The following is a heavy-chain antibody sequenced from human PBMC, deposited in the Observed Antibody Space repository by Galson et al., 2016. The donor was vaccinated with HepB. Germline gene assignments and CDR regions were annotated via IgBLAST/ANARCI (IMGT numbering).Heavy chain of an antibody. CDR1: GGSISSDYY. D-gene: IGHD6-19*01. CDR3: ATGIVVAGKYYYYYMDV. V-gene: IGHV4-39*01. Sequence: ETLSLTCIVSGGSISSDYYWGWIRQPPGRGLEWIGSIYSSEGTYYNPSLKSRVTISVDTSKNQFSLRLNSVTAADTGVYYCATGIVVAGKYYYYYMDVWGKGTTATVSS. CDR2: IYSSEGT. J-gene: IGHJ6*03.